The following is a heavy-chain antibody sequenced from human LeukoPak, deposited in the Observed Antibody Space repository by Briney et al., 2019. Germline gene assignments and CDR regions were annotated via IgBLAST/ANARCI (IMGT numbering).Heavy chain of an antibody. D-gene: IGHD6-13*01. V-gene: IGHV3-21*01. J-gene: IGHJ4*02. CDR1: GFTFSSYS. CDR2: ISSSSSYI. Sequence: GGSLRLSCAASGFTFSSYSMNWVRQAPGKGLEWVSSISSSSSYIYYADSVKGRFTISRDNAKNSLYLQMNSLRAEDTAVYYCARHESPHIYSSSWPFDYWGQGTLVTVSS. CDR3: ARHESPHIYSSSWPFDY.